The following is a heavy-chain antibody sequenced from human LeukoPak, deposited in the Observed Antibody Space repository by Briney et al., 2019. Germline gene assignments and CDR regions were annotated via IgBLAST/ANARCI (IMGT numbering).Heavy chain of an antibody. D-gene: IGHD2-15*01. J-gene: IGHJ3*02. CDR2: ISGSGGST. CDR1: GFAFSSSA. V-gene: IGHV3-23*01. Sequence: GGSLRLSCAASGFAFSSSAFHWVRQAPGKGLEWVSAISGSGGSTYYADYVKGRFTISRDKSKNTLYLDMNSLRAEDTAVYYCAKDRSGGTYDDDAFDIWGQGTMVTVSS. CDR3: AKDRSGGTYDDDAFDI.